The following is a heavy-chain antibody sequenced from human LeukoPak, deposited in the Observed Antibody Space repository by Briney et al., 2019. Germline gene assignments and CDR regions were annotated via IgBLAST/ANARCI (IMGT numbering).Heavy chain of an antibody. CDR1: GGSISSYY. Sequence: PSETLSLTCTVSGGSISSYYWSWIRQPPGKGLEWIGYIYYSGSTNYNPSLKSRVTISVDTSKNQFSLKLSSVTAADTAVYYCARGKEGDYDSSGYYSYWGQGTLVTVSS. CDR2: IYYSGST. CDR3: ARGKEGDYDSSGYYSY. J-gene: IGHJ4*02. V-gene: IGHV4-59*12. D-gene: IGHD3-22*01.